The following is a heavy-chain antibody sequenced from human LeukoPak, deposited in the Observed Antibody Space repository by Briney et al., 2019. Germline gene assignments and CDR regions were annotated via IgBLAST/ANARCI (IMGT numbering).Heavy chain of an antibody. D-gene: IGHD1-26*01. CDR1: GFTFSSNY. CDR2: IYSGGST. Sequence: GGSLRLSCAASGFTFSSNYMSWVRQAPGKGLEWVSVIYSGGSTYYADSVKGRFTISRDNSKNTLYLQMNSLRAEDTAVYYCAREEVGATGGFDYWGQGTLVTVSS. CDR3: AREEVGATGGFDY. V-gene: IGHV3-66*02. J-gene: IGHJ4*02.